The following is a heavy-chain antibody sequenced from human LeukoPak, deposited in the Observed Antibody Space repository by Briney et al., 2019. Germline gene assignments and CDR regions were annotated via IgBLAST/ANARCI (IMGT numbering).Heavy chain of an antibody. Sequence: PGGSLRLSCAASGFSFSRYNMNWVRQAPGKGLEFVSVISSDGVYTYYAYSVKGRFTISRDNSKNTVYLQMSSLGADDTAVYYCAKVLDYCDGGTCYNSGMDSWGQGTLVTVSS. V-gene: IGHV3-64D*08. J-gene: IGHJ4*02. CDR2: ISSDGVYT. CDR3: AKVLDYCDGGTCYNSGMDS. CDR1: GFSFSRYN. D-gene: IGHD2-15*01.